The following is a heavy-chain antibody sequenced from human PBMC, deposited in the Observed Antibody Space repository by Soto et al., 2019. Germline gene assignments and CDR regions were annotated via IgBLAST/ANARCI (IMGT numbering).Heavy chain of an antibody. CDR1: GFTFSSYG. CDR2: IWYDGSNK. J-gene: IGHJ3*02. CDR3: ARDNYDFWSGPYDAFDI. Sequence: VQLVESGGGVVQPGRSLRLSCAASGFTFSSYGMHWVRQAPGKGLEWVAVIWYDGSNKYYADSVKGRFTISRDNSKNTLYLQMNSLRAEDTAVYYCARDNYDFWSGPYDAFDIWGQGTMVTVSS. V-gene: IGHV3-33*01. D-gene: IGHD3-3*01.